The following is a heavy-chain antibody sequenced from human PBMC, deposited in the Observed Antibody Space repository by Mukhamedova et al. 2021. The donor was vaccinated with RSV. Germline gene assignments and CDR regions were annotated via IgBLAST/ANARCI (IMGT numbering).Heavy chain of an antibody. V-gene: IGHV4-34*01. J-gene: IGHJ4*02. CDR2: INHSGST. CDR3: ARGLWYYYDSSGKYYFVY. Sequence: SWIRQPPGKGLEWIGEINHSGSTNYNPSLKSRVTISVDTSKNQFSLKLSSVTAADTAVYYCARGLWYYYDSSGKYYFVYWVQGTL. D-gene: IGHD3-22*01.